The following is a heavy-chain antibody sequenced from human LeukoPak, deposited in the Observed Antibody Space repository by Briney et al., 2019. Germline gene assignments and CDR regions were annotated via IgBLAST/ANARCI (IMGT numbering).Heavy chain of an antibody. J-gene: IGHJ4*02. Sequence: GGSLRLSCAASGFTFSSYAMHWVRQAPGKGLEWVAVISYDGSNKYYADSVKGRFTISRDNSKNTLYLQMNSLRAEDTAVYYCARPPRYCSSTSCYYFDYWGQGTLVTVSS. CDR1: GFTFSSYA. D-gene: IGHD2-2*01. CDR3: ARPPRYCSSTSCYYFDY. CDR2: ISYDGSNK. V-gene: IGHV3-30*04.